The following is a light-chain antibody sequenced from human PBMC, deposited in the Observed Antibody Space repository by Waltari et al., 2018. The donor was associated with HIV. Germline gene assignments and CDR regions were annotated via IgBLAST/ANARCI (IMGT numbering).Light chain of an antibody. CDR3: AAWDDSLNGNV. J-gene: IGLJ1*01. CDR1: SSNIGTNT. V-gene: IGLV1-44*01. CDR2: TNN. Sequence: QSVLTQPPSASGTPGQRVTISCSGSSSNIGTNTVNWYQQLPGTAPKLLIHTNNQRPSGVPDRFSGSKSGTSASLAISGLQSEDEADYYCAAWDDSLNGNVFGPGTKVTVL.